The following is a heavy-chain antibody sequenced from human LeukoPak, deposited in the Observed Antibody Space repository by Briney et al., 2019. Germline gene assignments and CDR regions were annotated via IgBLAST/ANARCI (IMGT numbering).Heavy chain of an antibody. CDR2: ISAYNGNT. V-gene: IGHV1-18*01. Sequence: GASVKVSCKASGYTFTSYGISWVRQAPGQGLEWMGWISAYNGNTNYAQKLQGRVTMTTDTSTSTAHMELRSLRSDDTAVYYCARADIVVVVAASGWFDPWGQGTLVTVSS. CDR3: ARADIVVVVAASGWFDP. J-gene: IGHJ5*02. D-gene: IGHD2-15*01. CDR1: GYTFTSYG.